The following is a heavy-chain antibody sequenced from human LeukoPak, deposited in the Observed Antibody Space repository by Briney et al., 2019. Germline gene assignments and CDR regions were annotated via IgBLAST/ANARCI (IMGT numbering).Heavy chain of an antibody. D-gene: IGHD5-18*01. Sequence: GAMRLSCAASGFSVNNLYMSWVRQAPGKGLEWVSVIYSGDRTYYADSVKGRFTISRDTSKNTVYLQMNSLRPEETAVYYCARDGEYSYGYGFDYWGQGTLVTVSS. V-gene: IGHV3-66*01. CDR1: GFSVNNLY. J-gene: IGHJ4*02. CDR2: IYSGDRT. CDR3: ARDGEYSYGYGFDY.